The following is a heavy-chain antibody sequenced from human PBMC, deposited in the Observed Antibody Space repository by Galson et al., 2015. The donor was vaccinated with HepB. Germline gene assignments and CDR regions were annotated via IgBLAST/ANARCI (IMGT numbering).Heavy chain of an antibody. D-gene: IGHD3-9*01. CDR2: ISGSTYI. V-gene: IGHV3-69-1*01. J-gene: IGHJ4*02. CDR3: ARDSGSYDVLTGYSSYFDL. Sequence: SLRLSCAASGFGLSAYNMNWVRQAPGKGLEWVSSISGSTYIYYKESVKGRFTISRDTAENSVYLQMNSLRVEDTAVYYCARDSGSYDVLTGYSSYFDLWGPGTLVTVSS. CDR1: GFGLSAYN.